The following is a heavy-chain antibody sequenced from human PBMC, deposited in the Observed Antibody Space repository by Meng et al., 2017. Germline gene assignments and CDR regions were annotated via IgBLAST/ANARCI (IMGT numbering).Heavy chain of an antibody. CDR2: IDPNNDHT. CDR1: GSTFAAYW. Sequence: EQLLQSWPELRNPGASVKLACKPSGSTFAAYWIHRLRQDPGQGLEWMGRIDPNNDHTQYAQNFQGRVTMTSDTSISTVYMELNGLRSDDTAVYYCARDEDISAAGKLFGDYWGQGTLVTVSS. V-gene: IGHV1-2*06. J-gene: IGHJ4*02. D-gene: IGHD6-13*01. CDR3: ARDEDISAAGKLFGDY.